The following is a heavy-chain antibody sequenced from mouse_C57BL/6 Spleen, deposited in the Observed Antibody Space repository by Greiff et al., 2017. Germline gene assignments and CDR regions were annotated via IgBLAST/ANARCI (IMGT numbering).Heavy chain of an antibody. CDR2: IYPSDSET. V-gene: IGHV1-61*01. CDR3: ARMELSSDY. CDR1: GYTFTSYW. J-gene: IGHJ2*01. Sequence: QVQLQQPGAELVRPGSSVKLSCKASGYTFTSYWMDWVKQRPGQGLEWIGNIYPSDSETHYNQKFKDKATLTVDKSSSTAYMQLSSLTSEDSAVYYCARMELSSDYWGQGTTLTVSS. D-gene: IGHD3-2*02.